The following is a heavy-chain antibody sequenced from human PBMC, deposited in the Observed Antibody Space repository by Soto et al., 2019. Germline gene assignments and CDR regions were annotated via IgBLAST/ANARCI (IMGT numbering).Heavy chain of an antibody. J-gene: IGHJ5*02. CDR1: GYTFTRYF. CDR3: ASYLTSRGDQHNLLAP. Sequence: ASVKVSCKASGYTFTRYFMHWVRQAPGQGLEWMGIINPSGGSTSYSQRFQGRVTMTTDTSTSTVYMELRSLRSEDTAMYYCASYLTSRGDQHNLLAPWCQG. D-gene: IGHD3-22*01. V-gene: IGHV1-46*01. CDR2: INPSGGST.